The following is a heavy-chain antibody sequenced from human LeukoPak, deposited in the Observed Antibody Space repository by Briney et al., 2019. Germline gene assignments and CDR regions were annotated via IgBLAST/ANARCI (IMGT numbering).Heavy chain of an antibody. CDR1: GFTFSSYE. D-gene: IGHD3-10*01. Sequence: GGSLRLSCAASGFTFSSYEMNWVRQAPGKGLEWVSYISSSGSTIYYADSVKGRFTISRDNAENSLYLQMNSLRAEDTAVYYCARVASVNYYGSGSSYYMDVWGKGTTVTVSS. J-gene: IGHJ6*03. V-gene: IGHV3-48*03. CDR3: ARVASVNYYGSGSSYYMDV. CDR2: ISSSGSTI.